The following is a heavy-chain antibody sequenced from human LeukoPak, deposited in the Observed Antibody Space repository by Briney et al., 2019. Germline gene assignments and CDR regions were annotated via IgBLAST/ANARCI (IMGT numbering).Heavy chain of an antibody. Sequence: SETLSLTCTVSGGSISSYYWSWIRQPPGKGLEWIGYIYYSGSTNYNPSLKSRVTISVDTSKNQFSLKLSSVTAADTAVYYCANKVGAHAFDIWGQGTMVTVSS. V-gene: IGHV4-59*01. CDR1: GGSISSYY. CDR3: ANKVGAHAFDI. J-gene: IGHJ3*02. CDR2: IYYSGST. D-gene: IGHD1-26*01.